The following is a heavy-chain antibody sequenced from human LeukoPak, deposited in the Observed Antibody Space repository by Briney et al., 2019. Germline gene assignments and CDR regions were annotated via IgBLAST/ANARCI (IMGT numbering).Heavy chain of an antibody. CDR3: ARGLPTLHYYDSSGPPGVARKNYWFDP. J-gene: IGHJ5*02. Sequence: SETLSLTCAVYGGSFSGYYWSWIRQPPGKGLEWIGEINHSGSTNYNPSLKSRVTISVDTSKNQFSLKLSSVTAADTAVYYCARGLPTLHYYDSSGPPGVARKNYWFDPWGQGTLVTVSS. V-gene: IGHV4-34*01. D-gene: IGHD3-22*01. CDR1: GGSFSGYY. CDR2: INHSGST.